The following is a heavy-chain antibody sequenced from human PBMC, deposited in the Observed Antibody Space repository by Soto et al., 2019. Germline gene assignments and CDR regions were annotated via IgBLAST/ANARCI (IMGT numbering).Heavy chain of an antibody. Sequence: ASVKVSCKASGYTFTSYGISWVRQAPGQGLEWMGWISAYNGNTNYAQKLQGRVTMTTDTSTSTAYMELRSLRSDDTAVYYCARSVPAAPTRGYWFDPWGQGTLVTVSS. D-gene: IGHD2-2*01. J-gene: IGHJ5*02. CDR2: ISAYNGNT. CDR3: ARSVPAAPTRGYWFDP. V-gene: IGHV1-18*01. CDR1: GYTFTSYG.